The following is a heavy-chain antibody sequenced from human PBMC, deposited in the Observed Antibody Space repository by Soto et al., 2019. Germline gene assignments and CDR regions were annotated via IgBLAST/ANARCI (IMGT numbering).Heavy chain of an antibody. D-gene: IGHD3-10*01. J-gene: IGHJ3*02. V-gene: IGHV3-11*06. CDR3: ARDKLVRGVSLDAFDI. CDR2: ISSSSSYT. CDR1: GFTFSDYY. Sequence: GGSLRLSCAASGFTFSDYYMSWIRQAPGKGLEWVSYISSSSSYTNYADSVKGRFTISRDNAKNSLYLQMNSLRAEDTAVYYCARDKLVRGVSLDAFDIWGQGTMVTVS.